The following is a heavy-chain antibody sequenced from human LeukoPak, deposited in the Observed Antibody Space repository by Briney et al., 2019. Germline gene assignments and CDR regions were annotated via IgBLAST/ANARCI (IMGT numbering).Heavy chain of an antibody. V-gene: IGHV3-15*01. CDR1: GFTFSNAW. D-gene: IGHD6-13*01. J-gene: IGHJ6*03. Sequence: GGSLRLSCAASGFTFSNAWMSWVRQAPGKGLEWVGRIKSKTDGGTTDYAAPVKGRFTISRDDSKDTLYLQMNSLKTEDTAVYYCTTDGIAAAGHYYYMDVWGKGTTVTVSS. CDR3: TTDGIAAAGHYYYMDV. CDR2: IKSKTDGGTT.